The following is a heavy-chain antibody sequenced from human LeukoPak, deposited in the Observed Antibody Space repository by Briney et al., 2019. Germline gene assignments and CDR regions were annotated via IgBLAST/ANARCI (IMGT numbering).Heavy chain of an antibody. Sequence: SETLSLTCAVYGVSFSGYYWSWIRQPPGKGLEWIGEINHSGSNNYYPSLKSRVTISVDTSKNQYSLKLSSVTAADTAVYYCARDGTPSGSYWRSPFDYWGQGILVTVSS. D-gene: IGHD1-26*01. V-gene: IGHV4-34*01. CDR2: INHSGSN. CDR3: ARDGTPSGSYWRSPFDY. CDR1: GVSFSGYY. J-gene: IGHJ4*02.